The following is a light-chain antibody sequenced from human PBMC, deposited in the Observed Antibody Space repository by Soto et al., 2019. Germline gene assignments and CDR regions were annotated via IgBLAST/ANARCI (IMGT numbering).Light chain of an antibody. J-gene: IGKJ2*01. V-gene: IGKV3-20*01. Sequence: EIVLTQSPGTLSLSPGERATLSCRASQTITNNYLAWYQHKPGQAPRLLIYGASNRATGIPDRFSGSGSGTDFTLTISRLEPEDFAVYYCQQYSISPRTFGLGTKL. CDR2: GAS. CDR1: QTITNNY. CDR3: QQYSISPRT.